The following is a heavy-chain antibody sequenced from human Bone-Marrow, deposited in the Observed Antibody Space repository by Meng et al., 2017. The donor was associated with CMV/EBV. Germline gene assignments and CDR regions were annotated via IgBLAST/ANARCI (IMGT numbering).Heavy chain of an antibody. CDR2: IYYSGST. J-gene: IGHJ6*01. CDR3: ARDSGNYYYYGMDL. D-gene: IGHD3-10*01. CDR1: GGSISSGDYY. V-gene: IGHV4-30-4*08. Sequence: SETLSLTCTVSGGSISSGDYYWSWLRQPPGKGLEWIGYIYYSGSTYYNPSLKSRVTISVDTSKNQFSLKLSSVTAADTAVYYCARDSGNYYYYGMDLWGQGNTVTGSS.